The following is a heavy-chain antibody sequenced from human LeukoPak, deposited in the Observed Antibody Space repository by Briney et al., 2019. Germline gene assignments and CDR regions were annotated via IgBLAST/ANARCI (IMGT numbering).Heavy chain of an antibody. CDR2: IYYSGST. D-gene: IGHD3-10*01. V-gene: IGHV4-59*01. J-gene: IGHJ5*02. CDR3: ARLAKYYYGSDVNWFDP. CDR1: GGSISSYY. Sequence: SETLSLTCTVSGGSISSYYWSWIRQPPGKGLEWIGYIYYSGSTNYNPSLKSRVTISVDTSKNQFSLKLSSVTAADTAVYYCARLAKYYYGSDVNWFDPWGQGTLVTVSS.